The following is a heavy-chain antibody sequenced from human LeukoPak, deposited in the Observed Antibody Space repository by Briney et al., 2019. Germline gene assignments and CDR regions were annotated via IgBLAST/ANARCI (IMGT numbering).Heavy chain of an antibody. CDR1: GGSFSGYY. V-gene: IGHV4-34*01. D-gene: IGHD3-22*01. Sequence: SETLSLTCAVYGGSFSGYYWSWIRQPPGKGLEWIGEINHSGSTNYNPSLKSRVTISVDTSKNQFSLKLSSVTAADTAVYYCAAGYYDSSGYYPLGNLDYWGRGTLVTVSS. CDR3: AAGYYDSSGYYPLGNLDY. CDR2: INHSGST. J-gene: IGHJ4*02.